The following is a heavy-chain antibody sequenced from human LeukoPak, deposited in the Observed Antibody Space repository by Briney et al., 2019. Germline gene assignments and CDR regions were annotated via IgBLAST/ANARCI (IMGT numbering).Heavy chain of an antibody. CDR1: GGSFSGYY. Sequence: PSETLSLTCAVYGGSFSGYYWSWIRQPPGKGLEWIGSIYHSGSTYYNPSLKSRVTISVDTSKNQFSLKLSSVIAADTAVYYCARDSSAFDYWGQGTLVTVSS. J-gene: IGHJ4*02. V-gene: IGHV4-34*01. CDR2: IYHSGST. CDR3: ARDSSAFDY. D-gene: IGHD6-25*01.